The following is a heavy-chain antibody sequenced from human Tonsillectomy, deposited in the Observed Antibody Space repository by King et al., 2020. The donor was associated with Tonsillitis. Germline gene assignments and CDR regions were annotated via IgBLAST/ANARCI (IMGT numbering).Heavy chain of an antibody. V-gene: IGHV2-70*01. D-gene: IGHD3-3*01. CDR1: GFSPSTSAMC. CDR2: IDWDDDK. Sequence: TLKESGPALVKPTQTLTLTCTFSGFSPSTSAMCVSWIRQPPGKALEWLALIDWDDDKYYSTSLKTRLTISKDTPKNQVVLTMTNMDPVDTATYFCARITNDFWSGYADYWGQGTLVTVSS. CDR3: ARITNDFWSGYADY. J-gene: IGHJ4*02.